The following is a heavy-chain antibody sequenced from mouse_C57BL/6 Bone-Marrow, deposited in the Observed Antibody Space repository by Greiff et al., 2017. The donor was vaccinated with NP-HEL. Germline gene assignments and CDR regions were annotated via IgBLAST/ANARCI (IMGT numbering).Heavy chain of an antibody. Sequence: EVQLQESGAELVRPGASVKLSCTASGFNIKDYYMHWVKQRPEQGLEWIGWIDPENGDTEYASKFQGKATITADTSSNTAYLQLSSLTSEDTAVYYCTTSYDYDAMDYWGQGTSVTVSS. CDR1: GFNIKDYY. J-gene: IGHJ4*01. CDR2: IDPENGDT. V-gene: IGHV14-4*01. CDR3: TTSYDYDAMDY. D-gene: IGHD6-5*01.